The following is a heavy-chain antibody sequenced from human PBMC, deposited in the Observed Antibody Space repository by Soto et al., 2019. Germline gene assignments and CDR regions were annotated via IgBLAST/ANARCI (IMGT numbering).Heavy chain of an antibody. V-gene: IGHV3-23*01. CDR3: ANRSDYGETLSYFDY. CDR1: GFTFSSYA. D-gene: IGHD4-17*01. J-gene: IGHJ4*02. CDR2: ISGSGDST. Sequence: EVQLLESGGGLVQPGGSLRLSCAASGFTFSSYAMSWVRQAPGKGLEWVSAISGSGDSTYYADSVKGRFTISRDNSKNTLYLQMNSLRAEDTAVYYCANRSDYGETLSYFDYWGQGTLVTVSS.